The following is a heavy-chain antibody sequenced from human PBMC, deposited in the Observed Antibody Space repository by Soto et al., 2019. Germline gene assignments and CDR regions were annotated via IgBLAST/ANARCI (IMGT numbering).Heavy chain of an antibody. V-gene: IGHV3-15*07. Sequence: EVQLVESGGGLVQPGGSLRLSSATSGFMFTDAWMNWGRQAPGKGLEWVGRVKTKAQGETKDYAAPVKGRFTISRDDSRNTLHLQMTSLRTVVTALYDCTTGSYEGYWGQGVLVTVSS. J-gene: IGHJ4*02. D-gene: IGHD3-3*01. CDR1: GFMFTDAW. CDR2: VKTKAQGETK. CDR3: TTGSYEGY.